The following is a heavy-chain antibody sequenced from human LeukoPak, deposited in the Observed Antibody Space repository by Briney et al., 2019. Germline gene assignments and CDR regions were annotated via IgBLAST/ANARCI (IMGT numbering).Heavy chain of an antibody. CDR2: ISSSSSTI. Sequence: PGGSLRLSCAASGFTFSSYSMNWVRQAPGKGLEWVSYISSSSSTIYYADSVKGRFTISRDNAKNSLYLQMNSLGAEDTAVYYCARAADTAMAFFDYWGQGTLVTVSS. J-gene: IGHJ4*02. CDR3: ARAADTAMAFFDY. D-gene: IGHD5-18*01. CDR1: GFTFSSYS. V-gene: IGHV3-48*01.